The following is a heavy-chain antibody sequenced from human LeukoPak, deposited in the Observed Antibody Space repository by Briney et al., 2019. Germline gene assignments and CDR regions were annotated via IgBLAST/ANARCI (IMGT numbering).Heavy chain of an antibody. Sequence: SETLSLTCTVSGYSISSGYYWGWIRQPPGKGLEWIGSIYHSGSTYYNPSLKRRVTILVDTSKNQFSLKLSSVTAADTAVYYCARALSDWGQGTLVTVSS. D-gene: IGHD1-26*01. J-gene: IGHJ4*02. CDR1: GYSISSGYY. CDR3: ARALSD. CDR2: IYHSGST. V-gene: IGHV4-38-2*02.